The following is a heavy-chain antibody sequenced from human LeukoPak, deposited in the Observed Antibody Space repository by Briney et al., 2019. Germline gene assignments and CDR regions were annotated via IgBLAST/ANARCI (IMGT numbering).Heavy chain of an antibody. CDR1: GGTFSGYY. D-gene: IGHD3-22*01. Sequence: PSETLSLTCAVYGGTFSGYYWTWIRQSPGKGLEWIGEIDHSGSTNYHPSLESRVSISVDTSKNQFSLKVSSVTAADTAVYYCARRSSGYSGSSNYYYIDVWGKGTTVTVSS. J-gene: IGHJ6*03. V-gene: IGHV4-34*01. CDR3: ARRSSGYSGSSNYYYIDV. CDR2: IDHSGST.